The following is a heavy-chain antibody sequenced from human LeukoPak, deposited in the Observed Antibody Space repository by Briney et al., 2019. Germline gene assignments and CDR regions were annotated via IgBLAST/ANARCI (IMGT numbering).Heavy chain of an antibody. J-gene: IGHJ3*02. CDR1: GYTFTGYY. V-gene: IGHV1-2*02. CDR3: ARAADYDFWSGYYGTDAFDI. CDR2: INPNSGGT. D-gene: IGHD3-3*01. Sequence: GASVKVSCKASGYTFTGYYMHWVRQAPGQGLEGMGWINPNSGGTNYAQKFQGRVTMTRDPSISTAYMELSRLRSDDKAVYYCARAADYDFWSGYYGTDAFDIWGQGTMVTVSS.